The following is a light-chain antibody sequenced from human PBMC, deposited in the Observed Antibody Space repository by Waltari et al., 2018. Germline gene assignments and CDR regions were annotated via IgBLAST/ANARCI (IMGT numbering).Light chain of an antibody. V-gene: IGLV2-23*02. J-gene: IGLJ2*01. CDR2: DVS. CDR1: SSDXXXXXX. Sequence: QSALTQPASVSGSPGQSITISCTGTSSDXXXXXXXXWYQQYPDKAPKLMIYDVSKPPSGVSNRCSGSKSGNTASLTISGLQAEDEADYYCCSYAGSSTHVLFGGGTKLTVL. CDR3: CSYAGSSTHVL.